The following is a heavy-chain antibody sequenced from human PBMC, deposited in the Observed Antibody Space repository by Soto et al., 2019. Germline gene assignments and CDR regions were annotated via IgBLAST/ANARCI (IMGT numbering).Heavy chain of an antibody. Sequence: SLTRAVYGGSFSGYYWTWIRQPPGKGLEWIGNINHSGTTYYNPSLKSRLIISLDTSKNQFSLKVGSVTAADTAVYYCASSSLYGMDVWGQGTTVTVSS. J-gene: IGHJ6*02. CDR1: GGSFSGYY. V-gene: IGHV4-34*09. CDR2: INHSGTT. CDR3: ASSSLYGMDV.